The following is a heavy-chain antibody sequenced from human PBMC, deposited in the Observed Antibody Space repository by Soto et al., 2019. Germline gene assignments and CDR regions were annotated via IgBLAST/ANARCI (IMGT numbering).Heavy chain of an antibody. V-gene: IGHV4-30-2*01. J-gene: IGHJ6*02. CDR3: AGTYGSGYGMDV. D-gene: IGHD3-10*01. CDR2: IFHNGGT. Sequence: SETLSLTCAVSGDSISSGGYYWSWIRQPPGKGLEWIGYIFHNGGTYYNPSLKSRVTISLDRSKNQFSLRLTSVTAADTAVYYCAGTYGSGYGMDVWGQGTTVTVSS. CDR1: GDSISSGGYY.